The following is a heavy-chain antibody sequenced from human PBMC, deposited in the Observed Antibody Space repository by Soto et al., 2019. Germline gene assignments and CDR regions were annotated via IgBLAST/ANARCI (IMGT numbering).Heavy chain of an antibody. CDR2: ISYDASNK. CDR1: GFTFSSYG. V-gene: IGHV3-30*18. CDR3: AKRYYDILTGYYMDFAY. J-gene: IGHJ4*02. D-gene: IGHD3-9*01. Sequence: QVQLVESGGGVVQPGRSLRLSCAASGFTFSSYGMHWVRQAPGKGLEWVAVISYDASNKYYTDSVKGRFTISRDNSKNTLYLQMNSMRSDDTAVYYCAKRYYDILTGYYMDFAYWGQGTLVTVSS.